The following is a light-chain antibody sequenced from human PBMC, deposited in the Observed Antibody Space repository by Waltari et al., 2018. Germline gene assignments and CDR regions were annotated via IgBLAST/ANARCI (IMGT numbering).Light chain of an antibody. CDR3: QQYNNWLSLT. CDR2: GAS. J-gene: IGKJ4*01. V-gene: IGKV3-15*01. Sequence: EIVMTQSPATLSVSPGERATLSCRASQSVSSNLAWYQQKPGQAPRRLIYGASTRATGIPARVSGSGSGTEFTLTISSLQSEDFAVYYCQQYNNWLSLTFGGGTKVEIK. CDR1: QSVSSN.